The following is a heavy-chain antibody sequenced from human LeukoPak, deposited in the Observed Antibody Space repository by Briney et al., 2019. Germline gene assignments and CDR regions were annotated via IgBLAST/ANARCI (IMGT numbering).Heavy chain of an antibody. CDR1: GFTFSTHL. D-gene: IGHD2-21*02. J-gene: IGHJ4*02. V-gene: IGHV3-23*01. CDR2: ITGNGGST. CDR3: TRLDVVTAFDY. Sequence: GGSLRLSCAASGFTFSTHLMTWVRQAPGKGLEWVSAITGNGGSTSYTDSVKGRFTISRDDSKNTAYLQMNSLKTEDTAVYYCTRLDVVTAFDYWGQGTLVTVSS.